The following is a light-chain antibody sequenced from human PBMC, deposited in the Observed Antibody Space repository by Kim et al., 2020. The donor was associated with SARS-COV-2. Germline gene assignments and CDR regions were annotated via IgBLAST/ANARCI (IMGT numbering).Light chain of an antibody. V-gene: IGLV2-18*02. CDR3: TSYTRRNTYV. Sequence: GQSGTIAFTGTSSDVGVYNRVSWYQQPPGTAPKVMIYDVSNRPSGVPDRFSGSTSGNTASLTISGLQAEDEADYYCTSYTRRNTYVFGTGTKVTVL. J-gene: IGLJ1*01. CDR1: SSDVGVYNR. CDR2: DVS.